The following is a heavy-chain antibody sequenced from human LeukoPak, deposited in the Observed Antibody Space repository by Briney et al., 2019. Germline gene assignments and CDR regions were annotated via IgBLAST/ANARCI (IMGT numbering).Heavy chain of an antibody. J-gene: IGHJ3*02. D-gene: IGHD3-22*01. V-gene: IGHV4-39*07. Sequence: SETLSLTCTVSGGSISTSNYYWGWIRQPPGKGLEWIGEVNHSGSTNYNPSLKSRVSVSIDTSKKQFSLKLNSVTAADTAVYYYARSPITMIVVVTLGAFDIWGQGTMVTVSS. CDR2: VNHSGST. CDR1: GGSISTSNYY. CDR3: ARSPITMIVVVTLGAFDI.